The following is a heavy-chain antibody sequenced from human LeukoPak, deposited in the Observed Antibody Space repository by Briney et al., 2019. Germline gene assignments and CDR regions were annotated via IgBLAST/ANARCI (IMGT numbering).Heavy chain of an antibody. V-gene: IGHV3-23*01. CDR1: GFTFSSYA. CDR2: ITGTSDST. J-gene: IGHJ4*02. CDR3: AKGSAAARPYYFDY. Sequence: AGGSLRLSCAASGFTFSSYAMSWVRKAQGKGLEWVSAITGTSDSTYYADSVKGRFTISRDNSKNTLFLQVHSLRAEDTAVYYCAKGSAAARPYYFDYWGQGILVTVSS. D-gene: IGHD6-6*01.